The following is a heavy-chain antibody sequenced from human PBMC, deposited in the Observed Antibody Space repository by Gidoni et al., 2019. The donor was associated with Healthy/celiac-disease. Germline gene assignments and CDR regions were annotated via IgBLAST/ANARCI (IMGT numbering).Heavy chain of an antibody. D-gene: IGHD3-10*01. CDR3: ARRDMVRGVIINFDY. J-gene: IGHJ4*02. CDR2: IYYSGST. CDR1: GGSISSSSYY. V-gene: IGHV4-39*01. Sequence: QLQLQESGPGLVKPSETLSLTCTVSGGSISSSSYYWGWIRQPPGKGLEWIGSIYYSGSTYYNPSLKSRVTISVDTSKNQFSLKLSSVTAADTAVYYCARRDMVRGVIINFDYWGQGTLVTVSS.